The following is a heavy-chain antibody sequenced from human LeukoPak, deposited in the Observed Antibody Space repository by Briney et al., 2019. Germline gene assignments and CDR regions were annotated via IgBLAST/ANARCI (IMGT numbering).Heavy chain of an antibody. Sequence: GGSLRLSCVGSGFSFRSYVMSWVRQAPEKGLEWVSALSGSGESTYYADSVKGRFTISRDNSKNTMYLQMNGLRVEDTAVYYCVKVTYDYVWGSYESWGRGTLVTVSS. J-gene: IGHJ4*02. CDR3: VKVTYDYVWGSYES. CDR2: LSGSGEST. D-gene: IGHD3-16*01. V-gene: IGHV3-23*01. CDR1: GFSFRSYV.